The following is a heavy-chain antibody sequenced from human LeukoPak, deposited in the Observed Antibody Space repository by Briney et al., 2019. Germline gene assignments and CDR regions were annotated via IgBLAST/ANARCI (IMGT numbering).Heavy chain of an antibody. D-gene: IGHD6-13*01. CDR2: IYYSGST. J-gene: IGHJ5*02. Sequence: PSETLSLTCTVSGGSISSYYWSWIRQPPGKGLEWIGYIYYSGSTNYNPSLKSRVTISVDTSKNQFSLKLSSVTAADTAVYYCAVAAAGTLFDPWGRGTLVTVSS. V-gene: IGHV4-59*01. CDR1: GGSISSYY. CDR3: AVAAAGTLFDP.